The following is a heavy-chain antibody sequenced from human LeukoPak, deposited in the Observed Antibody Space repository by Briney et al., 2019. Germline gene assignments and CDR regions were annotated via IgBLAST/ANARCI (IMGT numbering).Heavy chain of an antibody. V-gene: IGHV1-8*03. D-gene: IGHD1-1*01. J-gene: IGHJ1*01. CDR2: INPNSGNT. CDR1: GYTFTTYD. Sequence: ASVKVSCKASGYTFTTYDIKWVRQATGQGLQWMGWINPNSGNTGYAQKFQGRITITRNTSISTVYMELSSLRSEDTAVYYCARGPPTAQYFQHWGQGTLVTVSS. CDR3: ARGPPTAQYFQH.